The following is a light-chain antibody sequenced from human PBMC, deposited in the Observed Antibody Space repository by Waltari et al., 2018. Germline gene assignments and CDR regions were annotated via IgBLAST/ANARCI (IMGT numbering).Light chain of an antibody. CDR2: GAS. CDR3: QQYESSPLT. J-gene: IGKJ1*01. Sequence: EIILTQSPGTLSLSPGERATLSCGASPSVSTRYLAWYQQRPGQAPRRLIYGASHRATGVPDRFSGSGSGTDFTLTINGLEPEDFAVYHCQQYESSPLTFGQGTRVEIK. V-gene: IGKV3-20*01. CDR1: PSVSTRY.